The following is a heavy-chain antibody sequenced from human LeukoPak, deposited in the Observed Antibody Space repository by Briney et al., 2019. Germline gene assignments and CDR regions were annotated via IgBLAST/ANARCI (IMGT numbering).Heavy chain of an antibody. CDR1: GITLNDYY. V-gene: IGHV3-11*01. Sequence: GGSLRLSFAASGITLNDYYMSGVRRAPGKGLEWLSYINIGGTNTHYADSVKGRFTISRDNAKKSLYLEMNNLRAEDTAVYYCATDGAGFDTWGQGVLVTVSS. CDR3: ATDGAGFDT. CDR2: INIGGTNT. J-gene: IGHJ5*02.